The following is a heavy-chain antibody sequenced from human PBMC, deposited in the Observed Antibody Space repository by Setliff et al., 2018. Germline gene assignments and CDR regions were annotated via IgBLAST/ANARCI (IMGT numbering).Heavy chain of an antibody. CDR2: IIPIFGTA. V-gene: IGHV1-69*06. D-gene: IGHD1-20*01. CDR1: GYTFTKYG. CDR3: ARARSFNWIDIDY. Sequence: GASVKVSCKAFGYTFTKYGIDWVRQAPGQGLEWMGRIIPIFGTANYAQKFQGRVTITADKSTSTAYMELSSLRSEDTAVYYCARARSFNWIDIDYWGQGTLVTSPQ. J-gene: IGHJ4*02.